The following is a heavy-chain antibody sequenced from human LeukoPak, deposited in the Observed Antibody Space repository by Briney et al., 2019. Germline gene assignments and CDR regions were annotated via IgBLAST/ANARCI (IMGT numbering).Heavy chain of an antibody. CDR1: GFTFSSYA. CDR2: ISTSGGST. J-gene: IGHJ3*01. CDR3: ARSTYTSGDAFDP. Sequence: PGGSLRLSCAASGFTFSSYAMSWVRQAPGKGKGLEWVSAISTSGGSTYYADSVEGRFTISRDNSKNTLYLQLNSLRAEDTAVYYCARSTYTSGDAFDPWGQGTMVTVSS. V-gene: IGHV3-23*01. D-gene: IGHD2-2*02.